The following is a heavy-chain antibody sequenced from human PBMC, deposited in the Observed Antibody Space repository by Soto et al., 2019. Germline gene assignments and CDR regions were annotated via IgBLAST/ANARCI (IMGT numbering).Heavy chain of an antibody. Sequence: SETLSLTCSVPGGSVNSGSYYWTWVRQPPGKGLEWIGNIYNSGATNYNPSLQNRLTISIDTSKNQYSLKLTSVTAADAALYYCARDIRGFSRALDYWGRGTPVTVSS. J-gene: IGHJ4*02. D-gene: IGHD5-18*01. CDR3: ARDIRGFSRALDY. CDR2: IYNSGAT. V-gene: IGHV4-61*01. CDR1: GGSVNSGSYY.